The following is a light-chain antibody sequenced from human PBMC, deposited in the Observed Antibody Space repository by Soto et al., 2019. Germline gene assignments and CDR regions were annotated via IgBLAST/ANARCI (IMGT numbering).Light chain of an antibody. CDR1: QSVSTSY. CDR3: QQYGVSPIT. CDR2: GAS. J-gene: IGKJ5*01. Sequence: EIVLAQSPGTLSLSPGDRATLSCRASQSVSTSYLGWYQQKPGQAPRLLIYGASSRATDIPDRFRGSGSGTDFTLTISRLEPEDFAVYYCQQYGVSPITFGQGTRLEIK. V-gene: IGKV3-20*01.